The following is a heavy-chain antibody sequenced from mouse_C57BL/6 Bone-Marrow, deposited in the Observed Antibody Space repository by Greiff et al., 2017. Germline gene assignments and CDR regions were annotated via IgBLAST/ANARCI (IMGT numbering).Heavy chain of an antibody. Sequence: HLQQSGPELVKPGASVKIFCKASGYSFTDYNMNWVKQSNGKSREWIGVINPNYGTTSYNQKFKGKATSTVDQSSSTAYMPLNSLTSEDSAVYYCARHAITTVVATGYFGVWDRGTAVTVSS. CDR2: INPNYGTT. D-gene: IGHD1-1*01. J-gene: IGHJ1*03. CDR3: ARHAITTVVATGYFGV. CDR1: GYSFTDYN. V-gene: IGHV1-39*01.